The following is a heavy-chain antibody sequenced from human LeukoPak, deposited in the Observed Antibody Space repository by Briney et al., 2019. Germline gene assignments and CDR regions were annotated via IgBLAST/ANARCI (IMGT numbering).Heavy chain of an antibody. CDR1: GGSVSSYY. Sequence: SETLSLTCTVSGGSVSSYYWSWIRQPPGKGLEWIGYIYYSGSTNYNPSLKSRVTISVDTSKNQFSLKLSSVTAADTAVYYCARKYCSRGSCYSPMGFDPWGQGTLVSVSS. D-gene: IGHD2-15*01. CDR3: ARKYCSRGSCYSPMGFDP. V-gene: IGHV4-59*02. CDR2: IYYSGST. J-gene: IGHJ5*02.